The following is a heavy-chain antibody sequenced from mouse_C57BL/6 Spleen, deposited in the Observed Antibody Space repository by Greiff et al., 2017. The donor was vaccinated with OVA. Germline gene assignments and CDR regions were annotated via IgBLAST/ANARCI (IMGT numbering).Heavy chain of an antibody. D-gene: IGHD1-1*01. CDR3: AREYGSSYPYWYFDV. Sequence: EVQLQQSGPELVKPGASVKISCKASGYTFTDYYMNWVKQSHGKSLEWIGDINPNNGGTSYNQKFKGKATLTVDKSSSTAYMELRSLTSEDSAVYYCAREYGSSYPYWYFDVWGTGTTVTVSS. V-gene: IGHV1-26*01. J-gene: IGHJ1*03. CDR2: INPNNGGT. CDR1: GYTFTDYY.